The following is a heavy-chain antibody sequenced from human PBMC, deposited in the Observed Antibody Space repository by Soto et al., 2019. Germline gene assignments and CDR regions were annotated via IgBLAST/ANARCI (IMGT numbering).Heavy chain of an antibody. CDR2: ISGTASRT. J-gene: IGHJ4*02. Sequence: PGESLKISCAGSGFTPTTTPLSWVRQPPGKGLEWVTTISGTASRTYYVDSVKGRFFISRDNSKNTVTLQMNNLTLDDTAVYYCATSFRYFDNWGQGTRVTVSS. CDR3: ATSFRYFDN. V-gene: IGHV3-23*01. CDR1: GFTPTTTP. D-gene: IGHD3-9*01.